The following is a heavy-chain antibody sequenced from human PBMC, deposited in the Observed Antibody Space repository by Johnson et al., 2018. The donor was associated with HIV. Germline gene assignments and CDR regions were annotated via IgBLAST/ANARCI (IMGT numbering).Heavy chain of an antibody. D-gene: IGHD3-3*01. CDR1: GFTFSSYA. CDR3: ARDPRAYYDVWSGPYDAFDI. V-gene: IGHV3-30*04. Sequence: QVQLVESGGGVVQPGRSLRLSCAASGFTFSSYAMHWVRQAPGKGLEWVAVISYDGSNKYYADSVKGRFTISRDNSKNTLYLQMNSLRAEDTAVYYCARDPRAYYDVWSGPYDAFDIWGQGTMVTVSS. CDR2: ISYDGSNK. J-gene: IGHJ3*02.